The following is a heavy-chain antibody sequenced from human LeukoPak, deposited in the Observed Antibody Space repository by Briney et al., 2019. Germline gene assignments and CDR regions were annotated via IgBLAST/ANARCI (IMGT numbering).Heavy chain of an antibody. Sequence: PGGSLTLSCTVAGFTFDEFAMTWVRPAPGKGLEWDGFIRRRAYGGTTDYAASVKGRFSISIDESKNIAYLQMNSLKTEDTAMYFCSRDSHGDDVYDYWGQGTLVTVSS. J-gene: IGHJ4*02. V-gene: IGHV3-49*04. CDR2: IRRRAYGGTT. D-gene: IGHD1-1*01. CDR3: SRDSHGDDVYDY. CDR1: GFTFDEFA.